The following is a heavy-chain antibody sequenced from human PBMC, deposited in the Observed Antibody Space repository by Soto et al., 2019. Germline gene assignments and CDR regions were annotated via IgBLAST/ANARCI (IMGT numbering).Heavy chain of an antibody. Sequence: QVQLVESGGGVVQPGRSLRVSCAASGFTFSSYGMHWVRQAPGKGLEWVAAISHDGGDIYYADSVKGRLTVSRDNTKSTLCLLMNSLRPEDTAVYYCAKPPWGRYYTSNFDSWGQGTLVTVSS. D-gene: IGHD3-10*01. V-gene: IGHV3-30*18. CDR1: GFTFSSYG. CDR3: AKPPWGRYYTSNFDS. J-gene: IGHJ4*02. CDR2: ISHDGGDI.